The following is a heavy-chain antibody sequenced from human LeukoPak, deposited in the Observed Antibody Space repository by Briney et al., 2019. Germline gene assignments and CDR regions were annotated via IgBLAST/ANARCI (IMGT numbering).Heavy chain of an antibody. D-gene: IGHD5-12*01. Sequence: SVKVSCKASGGTFSSYAISWVRQAPGQGLEWMGRIIPILGIANYAQKFQGRVTITADKSTSTAYMELSSLRSEDTAVYYCARGTLRRDGYNPPFDYWGQGTLVTVSS. J-gene: IGHJ4*02. CDR3: ARGTLRRDGYNPPFDY. V-gene: IGHV1-69*04. CDR1: GGTFSSYA. CDR2: IIPILGIA.